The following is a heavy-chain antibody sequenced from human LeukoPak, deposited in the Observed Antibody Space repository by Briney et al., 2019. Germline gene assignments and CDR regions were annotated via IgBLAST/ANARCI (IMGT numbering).Heavy chain of an antibody. D-gene: IGHD2-2*01. CDR3: ATTSVNIVVVPAASFDY. CDR1: GYTFTSYY. Sequence: ASVKVSCKASGYTFTSYYMHWVRQAPGQGLEWMGIINPSGGSTSYAQKFQGRVTMTRDTSTSTVYMELSSLRSEGTAVYYCATTSVNIVVVPAASFDYWGQGTLVTVSS. CDR2: INPSGGST. V-gene: IGHV1-46*03. J-gene: IGHJ4*02.